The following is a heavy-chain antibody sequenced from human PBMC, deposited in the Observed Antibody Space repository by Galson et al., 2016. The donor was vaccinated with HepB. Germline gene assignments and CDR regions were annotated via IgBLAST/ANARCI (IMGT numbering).Heavy chain of an antibody. CDR2: IYYSGST. CDR1: GGSVSSSSYY. J-gene: IGHJ4*02. CDR3: LRGGHHGVDPQVVDSGDY. Sequence: SETLSLTCAVSGGSVSSSSYYWGWIRQPPGKGLEWIGNIYYSGSTYYNPSLKSRVTMSVDTSMNQFSLKLSSVTAADTAVYYCLRGGHHGVDPQVVDSGDYWGQGILVAVSS. D-gene: IGHD2-15*01. V-gene: IGHV4-39*01.